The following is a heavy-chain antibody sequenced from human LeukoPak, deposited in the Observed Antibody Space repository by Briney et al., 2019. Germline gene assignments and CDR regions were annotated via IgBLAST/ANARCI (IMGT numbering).Heavy chain of an antibody. J-gene: IGHJ5*02. CDR2: INHSGST. CDR3: ARGQLHYDFWSGYFNWFDP. D-gene: IGHD3-3*01. V-gene: IGHV4-34*01. CDR1: GGSFSGYY. Sequence: SETLSLTCAVYGGSFSGYYWSWIRQPPGKGLEWIGEINHSGSTNYNPSLKSRVTISVDTSKNQFSLELSSVTAADTAVYYCARGQLHYDFWSGYFNWFDPWGQGTLVTVSS.